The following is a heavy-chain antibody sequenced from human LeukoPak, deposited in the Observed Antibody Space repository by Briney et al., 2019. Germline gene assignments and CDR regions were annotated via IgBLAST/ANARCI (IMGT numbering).Heavy chain of an antibody. CDR2: INSGGSAI. CDR3: ARGGSYVHY. Sequence: GGSLRLSCAASGFTFNSYEMNWVRQAPGKGLEWVSYINSGGSAIYYADSVKGRFTISRDNARNSLYLQMNSLRADDTAVYYCARGGSYVHYWGQGTLVTVSS. J-gene: IGHJ4*02. D-gene: IGHD1-26*01. V-gene: IGHV3-48*03. CDR1: GFTFNSYE.